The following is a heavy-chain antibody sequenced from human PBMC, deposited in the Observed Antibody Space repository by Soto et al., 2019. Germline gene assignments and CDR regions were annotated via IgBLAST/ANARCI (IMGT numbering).Heavy chain of an antibody. D-gene: IGHD1-26*01. CDR2: INPSNEIT. CDR1: GYTFSAYH. Sequence: ASVKVSCKTSGYTFSAYHVHWARRAPGRGFQWLGWINPSNEITAFSEFFQGRITMTRDTSTNTVHMELNMLTSDDTAVYYCIGGGWGDSPIDYWGQGTQVTVSS. CDR3: IGGGWGDSPIDY. J-gene: IGHJ4*02. V-gene: IGHV1-2*02.